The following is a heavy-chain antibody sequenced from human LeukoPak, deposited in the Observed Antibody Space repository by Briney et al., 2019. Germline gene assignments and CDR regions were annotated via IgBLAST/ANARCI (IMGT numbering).Heavy chain of an antibody. D-gene: IGHD3-16*01. J-gene: IGHJ6*03. CDR2: IYYSGST. Sequence: PSETLSLTCTVSSGSIRGYYWSWVRQPPGKGLEWIAYIYYSGSTNYNPSLKSRVTISLDTSKNQFSLKLSSVTAADTAVYYCAVGATHYYMDVWGKGTTVTVSS. CDR1: SGSIRGYY. CDR3: AVGATHYYMDV. V-gene: IGHV4-59*08.